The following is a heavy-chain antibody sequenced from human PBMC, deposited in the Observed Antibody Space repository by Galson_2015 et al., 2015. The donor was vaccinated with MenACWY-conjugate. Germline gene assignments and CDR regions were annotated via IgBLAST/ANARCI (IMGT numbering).Heavy chain of an antibody. V-gene: IGHV1-8*01. D-gene: IGHD3-9*01. J-gene: IGHJ6*03. CDR2: MNPNSGNT. CDR3: ARGGDYDILTGRYYYYMDV. CDR1: GYTFTSYD. Sequence: SVKVSCKASGYTFTSYDINWVRQATGQGLEWMGWMNPNSGNTGYAQKFQGRVTMTRNTSISTAYMELSSLRSEDTAVYYCARGGDYDILTGRYYYYMDVWGQGTLVTVSS.